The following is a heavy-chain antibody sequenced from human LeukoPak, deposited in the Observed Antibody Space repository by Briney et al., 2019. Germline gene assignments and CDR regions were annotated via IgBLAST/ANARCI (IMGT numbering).Heavy chain of an antibody. CDR1: GGSISSGSYY. CDR3: AREYCSSTSCYDPHFDY. CDR2: IYTSGST. Sequence: SQTLSLTCTVSGGSISSGSYYWSWIRQPAGKGLEWIGRIYTSGSTNYNPSLKSRVTISVDRSKNQFSLKLSSVTAADTAVYYCAREYCSSTSCYDPHFDYWGQGTLVTVSS. J-gene: IGHJ4*02. V-gene: IGHV4-61*02. D-gene: IGHD2-2*01.